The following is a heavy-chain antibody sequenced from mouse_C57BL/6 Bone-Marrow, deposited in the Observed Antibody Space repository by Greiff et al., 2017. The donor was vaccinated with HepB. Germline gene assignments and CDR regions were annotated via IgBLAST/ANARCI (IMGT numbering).Heavy chain of an antibody. CDR2: INPNYGPT. D-gene: IGHD4-1*01. CDR1: GYSFTDYN. J-gene: IGHJ4*01. CDR3: APLNWALYAMDY. V-gene: IGHV1-39*01. Sequence: EVQLQESGPELVKPGASVKISCKASGYSFTDYNMNWVKQSNGKSLEWIGVINPNYGPTSYNQKFKGKATLTVDQSSSTAYMQLNSLTSEDSAVYYCAPLNWALYAMDYWGQGTSVTVSS.